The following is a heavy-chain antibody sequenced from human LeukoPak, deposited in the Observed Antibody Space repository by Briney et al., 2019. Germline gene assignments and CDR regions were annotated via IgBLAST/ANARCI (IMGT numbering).Heavy chain of an antibody. J-gene: IGHJ5*02. CDR3: ARTQYSSGWYNWFDP. D-gene: IGHD6-19*01. CDR2: ISGSGGIT. Sequence: GGSLRLSCAASGFTISSYAMSWVRQAPGKELEWVSAISGSGGITYYADSVKGRFTISRDNSKNTLYLQMNSLRAEDTAVYYCARTQYSSGWYNWFDPWGQGTLVTVSS. CDR1: GFTISSYA. V-gene: IGHV3-23*01.